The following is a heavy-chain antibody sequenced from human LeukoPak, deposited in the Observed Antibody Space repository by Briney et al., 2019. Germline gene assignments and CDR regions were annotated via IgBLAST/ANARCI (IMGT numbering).Heavy chain of an antibody. V-gene: IGHV3-11*04. Sequence: GGSLRLSCAASGFTFSDYYMSWIRQAPGKGLEWVSYISSSGSTIYYADSVKGRFAISRDNSKNTLYLQMNSLRAEDTAVYYCARAVQLERRHAAFDIWGQGTMVTVSS. D-gene: IGHD1-1*01. CDR1: GFTFSDYY. J-gene: IGHJ3*02. CDR3: ARAVQLERRHAAFDI. CDR2: ISSSGSTI.